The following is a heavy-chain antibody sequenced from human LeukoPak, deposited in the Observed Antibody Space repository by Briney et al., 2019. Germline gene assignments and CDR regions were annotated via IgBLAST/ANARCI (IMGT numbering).Heavy chain of an antibody. J-gene: IGHJ3*02. CDR1: GGSISGSY. D-gene: IGHD6-19*01. Sequence: SETLSLTCTVSGGSISGSYWSWIRHSPGKGLEWIGYIYYNGNTDCNPSLRSRLTMSVDTSKNQFSLKLTSVTAADTALYYCAKGGWSLDIWGQGTMVTVSS. CDR2: IYYNGNT. CDR3: AKGGWSLDI. V-gene: IGHV4-59*03.